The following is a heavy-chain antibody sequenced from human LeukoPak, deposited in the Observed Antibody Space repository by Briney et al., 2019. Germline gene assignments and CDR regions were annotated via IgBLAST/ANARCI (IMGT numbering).Heavy chain of an antibody. CDR1: GFTFSSYG. CDR2: ISYDGSNK. J-gene: IGHJ4*02. V-gene: IGHV3-30*18. CDR3: AKEGYSRDFDY. D-gene: IGHD5-18*01. Sequence: PGGSLRLSCAASGFTFSSYGIHWVRQAPGKGLEWVAVISYDGSNKYYADSVKGRFTISRDNSKNTLYLQMNSLRAEDTAVYYCAKEGYSRDFDYWGQGTLVTVSS.